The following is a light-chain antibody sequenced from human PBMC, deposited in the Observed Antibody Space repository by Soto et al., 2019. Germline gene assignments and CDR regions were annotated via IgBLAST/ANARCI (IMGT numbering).Light chain of an antibody. CDR3: QQSYSTPIT. CDR2: GAS. V-gene: IGKV3-20*01. J-gene: IGKJ5*01. CDR1: QSVGSNY. Sequence: EIVLTQFPGTLSLSPGERATLSCRASQSVGSNYLAWYQQRPGQPPNLLIFGASHRAPDIPDRFSGSGSGTDFTLTISSLQPEDFATYYCQQSYSTPITFGQGTRLEIK.